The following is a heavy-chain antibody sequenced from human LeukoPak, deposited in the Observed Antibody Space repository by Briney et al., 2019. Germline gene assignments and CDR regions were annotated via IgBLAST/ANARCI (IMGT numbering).Heavy chain of an antibody. Sequence: ASVKVSCKASGYTFTSYAMNWVRQAPGQGLEWMGWISAYNGNTNYAQKLQGRVTMTTDTSTSTAYMELRSLRSDDTAVYYCARDSSGWSYYYYGMDVWGQGTTVTVSS. J-gene: IGHJ6*02. V-gene: IGHV1-18*01. CDR2: ISAYNGNT. CDR1: GYTFTSYA. CDR3: ARDSSGWSYYYYGMDV. D-gene: IGHD6-19*01.